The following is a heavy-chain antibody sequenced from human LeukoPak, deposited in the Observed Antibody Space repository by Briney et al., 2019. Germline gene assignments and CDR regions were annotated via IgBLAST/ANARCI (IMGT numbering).Heavy chain of an antibody. D-gene: IGHD4-23*01. Sequence: SETLSLTCTVSGGSISSYYWSWIRQPPGKGLEWIGYIYYSGSTNYNPSLKSRVTISVDTSKNQSSLKLSSVTAADTAVYYCAAFMTTVVIGWFDPWGQGTLVTVSS. CDR3: AAFMTTVVIGWFDP. J-gene: IGHJ5*02. CDR1: GGSISSYY. CDR2: IYYSGST. V-gene: IGHV4-59*08.